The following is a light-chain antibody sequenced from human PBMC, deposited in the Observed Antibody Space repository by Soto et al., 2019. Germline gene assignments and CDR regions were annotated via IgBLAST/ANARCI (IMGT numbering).Light chain of an antibody. CDR2: EVS. Sequence: QSALTQPPSASGSPGQSVTISCTGTSSDVDDNNYVSWYQQHPGKAPKLMIYEVSKRPSGVPDRFSGSKSGNTASLTVSGLQAEDGADYYCSSYAGSNNTYVFGTGTKLTVL. V-gene: IGLV2-8*01. CDR3: SSYAGSNNTYV. CDR1: SSDVDDNNY. J-gene: IGLJ1*01.